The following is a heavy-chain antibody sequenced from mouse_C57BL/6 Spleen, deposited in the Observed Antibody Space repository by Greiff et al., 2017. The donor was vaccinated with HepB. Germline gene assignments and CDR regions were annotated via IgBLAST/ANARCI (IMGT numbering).Heavy chain of an antibody. V-gene: IGHV1-64*01. Sequence: QVQLQQPGAELVKPGASVKLSCKASGYTFTSYWMHWVKQRPGQGLEWIGMIHPNSGSTNYNEKFKSKATLTVDKSSSTAYMQLSSLTSEDSAVYYCARIYDGYYAMDYWGQGTSVTVSS. CDR3: ARIYDGYYAMDY. D-gene: IGHD2-3*01. CDR2: IHPNSGST. CDR1: GYTFTSYW. J-gene: IGHJ4*01.